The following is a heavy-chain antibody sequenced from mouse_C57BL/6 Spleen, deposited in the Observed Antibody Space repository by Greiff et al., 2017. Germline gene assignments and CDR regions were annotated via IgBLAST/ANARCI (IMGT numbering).Heavy chain of an antibody. V-gene: IGHV1-15*01. J-gene: IGHJ3*01. D-gene: IGHD4-1*02. CDR2: IDPETGGP. Sequence: QVQLKQSGAELVRPGASVTLSCKASGYTFTDYALPWVTQTPVHGLEWIGAIDPETGGPAYNQKFTGKAILTADKSSSTAYMELRSLTSEDSAVYYCTRGEATPWFAYWGQGTLVTVSA. CDR3: TRGEATPWFAY. CDR1: GYTFTDYA.